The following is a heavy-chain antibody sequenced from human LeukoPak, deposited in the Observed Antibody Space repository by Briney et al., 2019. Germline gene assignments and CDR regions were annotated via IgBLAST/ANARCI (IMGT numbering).Heavy chain of an antibody. J-gene: IGHJ4*02. CDR2: IRYDGSNK. Sequence: PGGSLRLSCAASGFTFSSYGMHWVRQAPGKGLEWVAFIRYDGSNKYYADSVKGRFTISRDNSKNTLYLQMNSLRAEDTAVYYCAKDPGPLYGDYVPFDYWGQGTLVTVSS. CDR1: GFTFSSYG. V-gene: IGHV3-30*02. D-gene: IGHD4-17*01. CDR3: AKDPGPLYGDYVPFDY.